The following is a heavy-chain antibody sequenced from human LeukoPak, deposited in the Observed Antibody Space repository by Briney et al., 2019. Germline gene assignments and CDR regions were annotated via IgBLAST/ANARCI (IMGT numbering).Heavy chain of an antibody. D-gene: IGHD3-10*01. J-gene: IGHJ4*02. CDR3: ARVEANITMVRGVIIRVDY. CDR1: GYTFTGYY. Sequence: GASVKVSCKASGYTFTGYYMHWVRQAPGQGLEWMGWINPNSGGTNYAQKFQGRVTMTRDTSISTAYMELSRLRSDDTAVYYCARVEANITMVRGVIIRVDYWGQGTLVTVSS. V-gene: IGHV1-2*02. CDR2: INPNSGGT.